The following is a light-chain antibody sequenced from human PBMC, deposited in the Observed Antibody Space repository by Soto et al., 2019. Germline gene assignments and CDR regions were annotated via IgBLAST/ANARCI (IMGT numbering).Light chain of an antibody. V-gene: IGKV1-39*01. J-gene: IGKJ2*01. Sequence: DIQMTQSPSSLSASVGDRVSITCRASQSISTSLHWYQQKAGKAPELLISATSNLQSGVPSRFSGSAGVTNFTLTISSLQPEDSATYYCHQTYSTPYTFGQGTKLEIK. CDR1: QSISTS. CDR3: HQTYSTPYT. CDR2: ATS.